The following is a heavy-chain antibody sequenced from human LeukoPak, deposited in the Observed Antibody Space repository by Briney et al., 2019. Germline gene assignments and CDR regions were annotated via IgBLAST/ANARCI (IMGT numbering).Heavy chain of an antibody. J-gene: IGHJ4*02. CDR3: AKDLLNYYDSSGYYGTTNFDY. Sequence: GGSLRLSCAASGFTFSGYAMSWVRQAPGKGLEWVSAISGSGGSTYYADSVKGRFTISRDNSKNTLYLQMNSLRAEDTAVYYCAKDLLNYYDSSGYYGTTNFDYWGQGTLVTVSS. CDR1: GFTFSGYA. V-gene: IGHV3-23*01. D-gene: IGHD3-22*01. CDR2: ISGSGGST.